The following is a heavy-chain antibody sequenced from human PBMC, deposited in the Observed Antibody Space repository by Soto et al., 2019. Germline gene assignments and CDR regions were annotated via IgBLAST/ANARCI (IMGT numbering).Heavy chain of an antibody. CDR2: ISVYNGIT. D-gene: IGHD6-13*01. J-gene: IGHJ4*02. CDR3: ARAKDLEYSSSWGSFDY. Sequence: QIQLVQSGAEVKKPGASVKVSCKASGYTFISYGITWVRQATGQGLEWMGWISVYNGITNYAQNVQGRVTMTTDTSTSTAYMELRSLRSDDTAVYFCARAKDLEYSSSWGSFDYWGQGTLVTVSS. CDR1: GYTFISYG. V-gene: IGHV1-18*04.